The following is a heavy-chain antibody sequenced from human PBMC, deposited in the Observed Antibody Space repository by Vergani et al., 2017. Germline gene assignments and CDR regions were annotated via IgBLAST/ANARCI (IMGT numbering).Heavy chain of an antibody. CDR1: GGSISSGSHY. CDR2: IYTSGRT. J-gene: IGHJ4*02. V-gene: IGHV4-61*02. CDR3: ASDRRDGYPY. D-gene: IGHD5-24*01. Sequence: QVQLQESGPGLVKPSQTLSLTCTVSGGSISSGSHYWSWIRQPAGKGLEWIGRIYTSGRTNYNPSLKSRVTISVDTSKTQFSLKLSSVTAADTAVYYCASDRRDGYPYWGQGTLVTVSS.